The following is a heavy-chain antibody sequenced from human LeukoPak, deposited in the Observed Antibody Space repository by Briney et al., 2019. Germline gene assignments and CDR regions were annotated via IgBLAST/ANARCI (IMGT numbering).Heavy chain of an antibody. Sequence: GGSLTLSCAASGFTFSSYGMSWVRQAPGKGLEWVSTISASGGTTYYADSVKGRFTISRENSKNTLYLQTNSLGAEDMAVYYCARYYLALYWGQGTLVTVST. J-gene: IGHJ4*02. CDR1: GFTFSSYG. D-gene: IGHD3-16*01. CDR3: ARYYLALY. CDR2: ISASGGTT. V-gene: IGHV3-23*01.